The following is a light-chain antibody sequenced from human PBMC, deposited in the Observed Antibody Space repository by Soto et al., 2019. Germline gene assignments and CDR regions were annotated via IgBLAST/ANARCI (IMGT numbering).Light chain of an antibody. CDR2: AAS. CDR3: QQVNSYPLT. V-gene: IGKV1-9*01. CDR1: HGISNY. Sequence: IQLTQSPPFLSASLGDRVTVTCRASHGISNYLAWYQQKPGKVPKLLIYAASTLHSGVPSRFSGSASGTEFTLTLNSLQPEDFATYYCQQVNSYPLTFGGGTKVEIQ. J-gene: IGKJ4*01.